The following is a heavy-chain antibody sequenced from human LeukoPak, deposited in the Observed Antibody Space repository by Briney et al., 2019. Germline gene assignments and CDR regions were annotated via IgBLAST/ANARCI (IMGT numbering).Heavy chain of an antibody. V-gene: IGHV1-2*02. D-gene: IGHD2-2*01. Sequence: ASVKVSCKASGYTFTGYYMHWVRQAPGQGLEWMVWINPNSGGTNYAQKFQGRVTMTRDTSISTAYMELSRLRSDDTAVYYCARSQYQLQIIDYWGQGTLVTVSS. CDR2: INPNSGGT. J-gene: IGHJ4*02. CDR1: GYTFTGYY. CDR3: ARSQYQLQIIDY.